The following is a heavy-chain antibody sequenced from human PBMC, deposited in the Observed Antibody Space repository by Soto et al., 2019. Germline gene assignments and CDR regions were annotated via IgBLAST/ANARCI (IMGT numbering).Heavy chain of an antibody. CDR1: GYTFTTYV. J-gene: IGHJ6*02. D-gene: IGHD3-3*01. Sequence: QVQLVQSGAEVKKPGASVKVSCKASGYTFTTYVMHWVRQAPGQRLEWMGWINAGNDNTKYSQKFQGRVTITRDTSASTVYMELSSLSSEDTAVYYCARVGHDGMDVWGQGTTVTVSS. CDR3: ARVGHDGMDV. CDR2: INAGNDNT. V-gene: IGHV1-3*01.